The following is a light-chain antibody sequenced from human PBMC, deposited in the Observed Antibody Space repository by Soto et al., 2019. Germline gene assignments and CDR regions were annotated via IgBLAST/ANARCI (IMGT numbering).Light chain of an antibody. V-gene: IGLV2-14*01. J-gene: IGLJ1*01. CDR1: SSDVGGYDY. Sequence: QSVLTQPASVAGSPGQSSTISCTGTSSDVGGYDYVSWYQQHPGKAPKLMIYEVSNRPSGVSNRFSGSKYANTASLTISGPPTEDEADYYRSSYTGSSSLEVFGTGTKVT. CDR3: SSYTGSSSLEV. CDR2: EVS.